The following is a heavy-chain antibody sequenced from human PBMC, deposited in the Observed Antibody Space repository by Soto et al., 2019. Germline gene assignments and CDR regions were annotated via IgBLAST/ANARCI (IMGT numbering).Heavy chain of an antibody. J-gene: IGHJ3*02. V-gene: IGHV1-18*01. D-gene: IGHD6-13*01. Sequence: ASVKVSCKASGYTFTSYGISWVRQAPGQGLEWMGWISAYNGNTNYAQKLQGRVTMTTDTSTSTAYMELRSLRSDDTAVYYCARGGIAAAGTYLVVVAFDIWGQGTMVTVSS. CDR2: ISAYNGNT. CDR1: GYTFTSYG. CDR3: ARGGIAAAGTYLVVVAFDI.